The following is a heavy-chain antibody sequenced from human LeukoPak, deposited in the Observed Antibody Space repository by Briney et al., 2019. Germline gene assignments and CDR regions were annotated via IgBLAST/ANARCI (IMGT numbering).Heavy chain of an antibody. D-gene: IGHD5-18*01. J-gene: IGHJ4*02. V-gene: IGHV4-59*01. CDR1: GGSISSYY. CDR3: ATSRYSYGSDLDY. CDR2: IYYSGST. Sequence: PSETLSLTCTVSGGSISSYYWSWIRQPPGKGLEWIGYIYYSGSTNYNPSLKSRVTISVDTSKNQFSLKLSSVTAADTAVYYCATSRYSYGSDLDYWGQGTLVTVSS.